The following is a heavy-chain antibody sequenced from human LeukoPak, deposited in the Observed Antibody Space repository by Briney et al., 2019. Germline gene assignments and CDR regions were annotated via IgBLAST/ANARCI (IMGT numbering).Heavy chain of an antibody. CDR1: GGTFSSYA. CDR3: ARGYYGDYGAADAFDI. J-gene: IGHJ3*02. CDR2: IIPIFGTA. D-gene: IGHD4-17*01. V-gene: IGHV1-69*06. Sequence: AAVKVSCKASGGTFSSYAISWVRQAPGHGLEWMGGIIPIFGTANYAQKFQGRVTITADKSTSTAYMELSSLRSEDTAVYYCARGYYGDYGAADAFDIWGQGTMVTVSS.